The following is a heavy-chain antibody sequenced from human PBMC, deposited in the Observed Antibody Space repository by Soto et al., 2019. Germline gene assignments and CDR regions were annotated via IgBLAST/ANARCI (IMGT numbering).Heavy chain of an antibody. CDR1: GGTFSSYT. D-gene: IGHD3-22*01. J-gene: IGHJ6*02. V-gene: IGHV1-69*02. CDR2: IIPILGIA. CDR3: AHPPPYDSRATRLDV. Sequence: QVQLVQSGAEVKKPGSSVKVSCKASGGTFSSYTISWVRQAPGQGLEWMGRIIPILGIANYAQKFQGRVTITADKSTSAAYMELSSRRSEDTAVYYCAHPPPYDSRATRLDVWGQGTTVTVSS.